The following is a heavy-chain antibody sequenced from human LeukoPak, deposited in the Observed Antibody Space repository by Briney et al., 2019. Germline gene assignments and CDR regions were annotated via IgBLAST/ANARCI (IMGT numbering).Heavy chain of an antibody. J-gene: IGHJ5*02. CDR2: MSGDGRST. CDR1: GFTFSSYG. D-gene: IGHD3-10*01. Sequence: GGSLRLSCAASGFTFSSYGMHWVRHAPGKGLVWVSRMSGDGRSTSYADSVKGRFTISRDNAKNTLYLQMDSLRGEDTAVYYCASGYYGSGSYLTPWGQGTLVTVSS. V-gene: IGHV3-74*01. CDR3: ASGYYGSGSYLTP.